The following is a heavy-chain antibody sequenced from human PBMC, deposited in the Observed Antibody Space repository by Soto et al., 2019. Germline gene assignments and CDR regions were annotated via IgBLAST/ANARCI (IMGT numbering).Heavy chain of an antibody. Sequence: QLQLQESGSGLVKPSQTLSLTCAVSGASISSGGYSWSWIRQPPGKGLEWIGDMYQSKRTYYNSSLKSRVTISVDRSKNQFSLKLSSVTAADTAMYYCARARYCSGGSCYSDYWGQGILVTVSS. J-gene: IGHJ4*02. CDR3: ARARYCSGGSCYSDY. CDR1: GASISSGGYS. D-gene: IGHD2-15*01. V-gene: IGHV4-30-2*01. CDR2: MYQSKRT.